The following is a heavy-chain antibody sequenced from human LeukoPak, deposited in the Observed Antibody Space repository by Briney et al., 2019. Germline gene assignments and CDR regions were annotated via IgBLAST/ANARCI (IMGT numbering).Heavy chain of an antibody. D-gene: IGHD3-10*01. CDR3: AKAALVRGVIIPYYYYSMDV. Sequence: RSGGSLRLSCAASGFTFSSYAMSWVRQAPGKGLEWVSALSGSGTSTYYADSVKGRFTISRDNSKNTLYLQMNSLRAEDTAVYYCAKAALVRGVIIPYYYYSMDVWSQGTTVTVSS. CDR1: GFTFSSYA. V-gene: IGHV3-23*01. CDR2: LSGSGTST. J-gene: IGHJ6*02.